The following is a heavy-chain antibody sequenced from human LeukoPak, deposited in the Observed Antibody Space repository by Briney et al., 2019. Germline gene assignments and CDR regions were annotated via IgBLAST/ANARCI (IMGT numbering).Heavy chain of an antibody. Sequence: GGSLRLSCAASGFTFSSYAMHWVRQAPGKGLEWVSSISSSSSYIYYADSVKGRFTISRDNAKNSLYLQMNSLRAEDTAVYYCARDRPTYDSSGYYGYWGQGTLVTVSS. CDR1: GFTFSSYA. CDR2: ISSSSSYI. CDR3: ARDRPTYDSSGYYGY. V-gene: IGHV3-21*01. D-gene: IGHD3-22*01. J-gene: IGHJ4*02.